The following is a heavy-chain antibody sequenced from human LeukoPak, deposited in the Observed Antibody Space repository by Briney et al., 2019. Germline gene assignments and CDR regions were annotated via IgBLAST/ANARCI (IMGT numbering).Heavy chain of an antibody. Sequence: GGSLRLSCTPSGCCFGDYSITGLGPAPGKGREWVGFIRSKAYGGTTEFAASVKGRFIISREDSKIIAYLQMNSLKTEDTAVYYCTAYDPSDYYWMDVWGQGTTVTVS. CDR1: GCCFGDYS. J-gene: IGHJ6*02. V-gene: IGHV3-49*03. CDR2: IRSKAYGGTT. D-gene: IGHD5-12*01. CDR3: TAYDPSDYYWMDV.